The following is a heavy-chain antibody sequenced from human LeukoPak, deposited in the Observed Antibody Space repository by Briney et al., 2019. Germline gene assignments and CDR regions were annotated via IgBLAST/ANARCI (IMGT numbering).Heavy chain of an antibody. Sequence: SETLSLTCTVSGGSINRYDWSWIRQPPGKGLEWIGYIYYTGSTNHNPSLKSRVTISVDTSKNQFSLKLNSVTAADTAVYYCAKSNGYGLIDIWGQGTMVTVSS. CDR3: AKSNGYGLIDI. D-gene: IGHD3-22*01. CDR2: IYYTGST. J-gene: IGHJ3*02. CDR1: GGSINRYD. V-gene: IGHV4-59*12.